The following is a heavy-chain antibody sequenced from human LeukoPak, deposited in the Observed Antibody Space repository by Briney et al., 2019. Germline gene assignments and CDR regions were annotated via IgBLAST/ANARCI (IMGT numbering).Heavy chain of an antibody. V-gene: IGHV3-23*01. J-gene: IGHJ5*01. Sequence: GGSLRLSCAASGFTFSIYAMRWVRQAPGKGLEWVSAISGSGGSTYYADSVKGRFTISRDNTKNTLYLQMNSLRAEDTAVYYCAKDRHAPGRYCSSTSCFPFDSWGQGTLVTVSS. CDR3: AKDRHAPGRYCSSTSCFPFDS. CDR1: GFTFSIYA. D-gene: IGHD2-2*01. CDR2: ISGSGGST.